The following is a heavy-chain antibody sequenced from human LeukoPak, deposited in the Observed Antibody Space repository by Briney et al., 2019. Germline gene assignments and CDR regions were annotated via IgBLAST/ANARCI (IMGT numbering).Heavy chain of an antibody. CDR2: VYYSGST. Sequence: PSETLPLTCTVSGGSISSYYWSWIRQPPGKGLEWIGYVYYSGSTNHNPSLKSRVTISVDTSKNQFSLKLSSVTAADTAVYYCARGGDSSGYYYPVFDYWGQGTLVTVSS. V-gene: IGHV4-59*01. D-gene: IGHD3-22*01. J-gene: IGHJ4*02. CDR1: GGSISSYY. CDR3: ARGGDSSGYYYPVFDY.